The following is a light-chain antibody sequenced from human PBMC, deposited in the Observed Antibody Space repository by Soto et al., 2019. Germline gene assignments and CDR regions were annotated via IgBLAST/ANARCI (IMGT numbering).Light chain of an antibody. CDR1: SSDVGGYNY. Sequence: QSVLTQPRSVSGSPGQSVTISCTGTSSDVGGYNYVSWYQQHPGKAPKLMIYDVSKRPSGVPDRFSGSKSRNTASLTISGLQAEDEADYYCCSYAGSYTYVVFGGGTKLTVL. CDR3: CSYAGSYTYVV. CDR2: DVS. J-gene: IGLJ2*01. V-gene: IGLV2-11*01.